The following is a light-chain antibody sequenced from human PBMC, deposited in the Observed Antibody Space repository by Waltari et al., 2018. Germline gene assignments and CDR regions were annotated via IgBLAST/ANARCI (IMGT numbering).Light chain of an antibody. Sequence: SSELTQDPAVSVALGPTVRITCQGDSLRSYYPSWYQQKPGQAPVLVIYGKNNRPSGIPDRFSGSSSGNTASLTITGAQAEDEADYYCNSRDSSGNHVVFGGGTKLTVL. CDR3: NSRDSSGNHVV. CDR1: SLRSYY. J-gene: IGLJ2*01. CDR2: GKN. V-gene: IGLV3-19*01.